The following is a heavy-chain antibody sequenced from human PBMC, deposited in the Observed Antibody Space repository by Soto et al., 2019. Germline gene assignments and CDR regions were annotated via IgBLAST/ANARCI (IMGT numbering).Heavy chain of an antibody. J-gene: IGHJ3*02. D-gene: IGHD3-16*01. CDR1: GYTFTDYY. CDR2: INSNTGGA. CDR3: ARDHVGGMSSFDI. V-gene: IGHV1-2*02. Sequence: ASLKVSCKASGYTFTDYYIHCVRQAPGQGLECMAWINSNTGGADYAQKFQGRVTVTRDTSISTAYMELTRLTSDDTAVYYCARDHVGGMSSFDIWGQGTMVTVSS.